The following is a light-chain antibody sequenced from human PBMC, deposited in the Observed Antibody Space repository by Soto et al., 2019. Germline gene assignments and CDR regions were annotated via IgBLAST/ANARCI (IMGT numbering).Light chain of an antibody. V-gene: IGLV1-40*01. Sequence: QSLLTHPPSVSGTPGQRVSISCTGTSSNLGAGYDVHWYQQLPGAAPRLLIFGNNVRPSGVPDRFSGSKSGTSASLAITGLQAEDEAIYHCQSYDGSLATSIFGAGTKVTVL. CDR3: QSYDGSLATSI. J-gene: IGLJ2*01. CDR1: SSNLGAGYD. CDR2: GNN.